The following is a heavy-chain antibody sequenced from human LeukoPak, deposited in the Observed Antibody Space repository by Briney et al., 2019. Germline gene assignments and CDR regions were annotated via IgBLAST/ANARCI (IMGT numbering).Heavy chain of an antibody. V-gene: IGHV3-7*05. J-gene: IGHJ4*02. CDR3: ARDFIVSYYDSSGFGY. D-gene: IGHD3-22*01. Sequence: PGGSLRLSCAASGFTFSSYWMSWVRQAPGKGLEWVANIKQDGSEKYYVDSVKGRFTISRDNAKNSLYLQMNSLRAEDTAVYYCARDFIVSYYDSSGFGYWSQGTLVTVSS. CDR1: GFTFSSYW. CDR2: IKQDGSEK.